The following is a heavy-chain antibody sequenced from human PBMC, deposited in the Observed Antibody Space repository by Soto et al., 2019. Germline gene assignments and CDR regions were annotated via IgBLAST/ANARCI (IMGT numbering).Heavy chain of an antibody. CDR1: GYTFTSYG. CDR2: ISAYNGNT. J-gene: IGHJ4*02. V-gene: IGHV1-18*01. D-gene: IGHD5-12*01. CDR3: ARVPPVATRPYYFDY. Sequence: QVQLVQSGAEVKKPGASVKVSCKASGYTFTSYGISWVRQAPGQRLEWMGWISAYNGNTNYAQKLQGRVTMTTDTSTSTAYMELRSLRSDDTAVYYCARVPPVATRPYYFDYWGQGTLVTVSS.